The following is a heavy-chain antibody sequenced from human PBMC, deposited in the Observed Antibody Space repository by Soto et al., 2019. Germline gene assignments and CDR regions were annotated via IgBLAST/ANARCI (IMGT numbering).Heavy chain of an antibody. D-gene: IGHD3-9*01. CDR3: ARGVLGYDILTGYKTDYGMDV. J-gene: IGHJ6*02. V-gene: IGHV1-2*04. CDR2: INPNSGGT. CDR1: GYTFTGYY. Sequence: ASVKVSCKASGYTFTGYYMHWVRQAPGQGLEWMGWINPNSGGTNYAQKFQGWVTMTRDTSINTAYMELSRLRSDDTAVYYCARGVLGYDILTGYKTDYGMDVWGQGTTVTV.